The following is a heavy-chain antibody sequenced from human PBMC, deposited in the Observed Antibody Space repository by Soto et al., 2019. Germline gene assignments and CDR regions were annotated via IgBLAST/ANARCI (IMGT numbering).Heavy chain of an antibody. CDR2: IYHSGIT. CDR3: AREGPHDNESAFEI. J-gene: IGHJ3*02. D-gene: IGHD3-9*01. V-gene: IGHV4-30-2*01. Sequence: QLQLQESGSRLVKPSETLSLTCVVSGASISSGGYSWSWIRQPPGKGLEWIGYIYHSGITYYNPSLRSRVTISVDTSKNQFSLTLSSVTAADTAVYYCAREGPHDNESAFEIWGQGTLVTVSS. CDR1: GASISSGGYS.